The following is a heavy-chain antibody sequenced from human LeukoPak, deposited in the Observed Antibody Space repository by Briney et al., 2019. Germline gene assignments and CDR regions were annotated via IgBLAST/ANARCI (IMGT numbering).Heavy chain of an antibody. Sequence: GSLRLSCAASGFTFSSYGMHWVRQPPGKGLEWIGEINHSGSTNYNPSLKSRVTISVDTSKNQFSLKLSSVTAADTAVYYCARSRQLWLRYFDYWGQGTLVTVSS. V-gene: IGHV4-34*01. D-gene: IGHD5-18*01. J-gene: IGHJ4*02. CDR3: ARSRQLWLRYFDY. CDR2: INHSGST. CDR1: GFTFSSYG.